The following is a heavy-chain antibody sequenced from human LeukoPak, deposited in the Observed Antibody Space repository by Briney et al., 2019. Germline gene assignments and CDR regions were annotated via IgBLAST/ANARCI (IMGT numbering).Heavy chain of an antibody. CDR3: ARPTDYGGNSDY. Sequence: SETLSLTCTVSSGSISSSSYYWGWIRQPPGKGLEWIGSIYYSGSTYYNPSLKSRVTISVDTSKNQFSLKLSSVTAADTAVYYCARPTDYGGNSDYWGQGTLVTVSS. CDR1: SGSISSSSYY. V-gene: IGHV4-39*01. J-gene: IGHJ4*02. D-gene: IGHD4-23*01. CDR2: IYYSGST.